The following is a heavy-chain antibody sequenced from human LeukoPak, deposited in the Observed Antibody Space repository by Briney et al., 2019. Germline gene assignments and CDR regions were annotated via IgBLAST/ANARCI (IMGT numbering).Heavy chain of an antibody. CDR1: GFTFGSNW. V-gene: IGHV3-7*01. Sequence: PGGSLRLSCAASGFTFGSNWMTWVRQAPGRGLEWVANIKADGSEESYADSVKGRFTISRDNAKNLVFLQINSLRTEDTAVYYCARNTLSAAGDYWGQGTLVSVSS. D-gene: IGHD6-13*01. J-gene: IGHJ4*02. CDR2: IKADGSEE. CDR3: ARNTLSAAGDY.